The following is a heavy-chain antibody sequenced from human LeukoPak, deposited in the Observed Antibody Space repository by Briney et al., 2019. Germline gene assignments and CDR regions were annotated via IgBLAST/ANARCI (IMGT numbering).Heavy chain of an antibody. CDR3: ATTGRLELAASMDF. D-gene: IGHD1-7*01. CDR2: ISGTVRGERT. J-gene: IGHJ4*02. V-gene: IGHV3-23*01. Sequence: GGSLRLSCATSGCSFINSGMTWVRQAPGKGLEWVSDISGTVRGERTYYADSVKGRFTISRDNSKNTLYLQMNGLRADDTAVYYCATTGRLELAASMDFWGQGTPVTVSS. CDR1: GCSFINSG.